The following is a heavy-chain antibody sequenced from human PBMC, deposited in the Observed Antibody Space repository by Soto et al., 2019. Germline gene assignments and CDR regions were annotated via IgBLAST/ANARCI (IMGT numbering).Heavy chain of an antibody. CDR2: ISTSGNT. CDR3: ARGGGVPALGDP. V-gene: IGHV4-4*07. CDR1: GVTMRNSY. Sequence: QVQLEESGPGLVKPSETLSLICSVSGVTMRNSYWTWIRQSAGKGLEWIGRISTSGNTNYNPSLHSRLTMSVDTSKNQVSLKLTSVTAADTAVYYCARGGGVPALGDPWGQGTLVTVSS. D-gene: IGHD3-16*01. J-gene: IGHJ5*02.